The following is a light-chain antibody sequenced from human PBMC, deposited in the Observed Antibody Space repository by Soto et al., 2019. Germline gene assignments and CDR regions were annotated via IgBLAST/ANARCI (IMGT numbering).Light chain of an antibody. CDR2: DVN. J-gene: IGLJ2*01. Sequence: QSALTQPASVSGSPGQSITISCTGTSSDIGAYNFVSGYQQHPGKAPKLMLYDVNIRPSGVSNRCSGSKSGHTASLTISGLQDEDEADYYCTYWPTSTPMVFGGGTQLTVL. CDR1: SSDIGAYNF. V-gene: IGLV2-14*03. CDR3: TYWPTSTPMV.